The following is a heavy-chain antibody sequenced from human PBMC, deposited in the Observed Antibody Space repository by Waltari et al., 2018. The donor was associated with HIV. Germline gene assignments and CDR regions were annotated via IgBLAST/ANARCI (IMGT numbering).Heavy chain of an antibody. Sequence: QLQLQESGPGLVKPSETLSLTCTVSGGSISSSSYYWGWIRQPPGKGLEWIGSFYYSGSTSYNPSLKSRVTISVDTSKNQFSLKLSSVTAADTAVYYCASGPYYDILTTYGMDVWGQGTTVTVSS. CDR1: GGSISSSSYY. CDR2: FYYSGST. CDR3: ASGPYYDILTTYGMDV. V-gene: IGHV4-39*01. D-gene: IGHD3-9*01. J-gene: IGHJ6*02.